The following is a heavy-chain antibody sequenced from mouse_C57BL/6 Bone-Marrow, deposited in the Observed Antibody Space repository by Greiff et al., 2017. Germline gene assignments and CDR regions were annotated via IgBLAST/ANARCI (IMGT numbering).Heavy chain of an antibody. CDR1: GYAFTNYL. J-gene: IGHJ4*01. CDR2: INPGSGGT. V-gene: IGHV1-54*01. Sequence: VQLQQSGAELVRPGTSVKVSCKASGYAFTNYLIEWVKQRPGQGLEWIGVINPGSGGTNYNEKFKGKATLTADKSSSTAYMQLSSLTSEDSAVYFCARGDYYGSSYVRSTYAMDYWGQGTSVTVSS. D-gene: IGHD1-1*01. CDR3: ARGDYYGSSYVRSTYAMDY.